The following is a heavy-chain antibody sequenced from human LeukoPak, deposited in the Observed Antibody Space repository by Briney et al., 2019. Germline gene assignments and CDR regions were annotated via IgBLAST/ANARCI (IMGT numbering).Heavy chain of an antibody. CDR3: ARGVYIAAAQYGY. J-gene: IGHJ4*02. D-gene: IGHD6-13*01. CDR2: IYYSATT. V-gene: IGHV4-59*01. CDR1: GGSIGTYS. Sequence: SETLSLTCTVSGGSIGTYSWNWIRQPPGEGLEWIGYIYYSATTNYNPSLKSRVTISVDTPKNQFSRKLSSVTAADTAVYYCARGVYIAAAQYGYWGQGTLVTVSS.